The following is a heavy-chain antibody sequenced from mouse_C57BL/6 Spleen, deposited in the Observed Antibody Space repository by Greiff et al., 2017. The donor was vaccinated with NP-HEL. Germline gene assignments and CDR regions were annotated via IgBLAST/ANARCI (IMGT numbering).Heavy chain of an antibody. CDR3: ARGALGRYFDY. V-gene: IGHV5-4*01. Sequence: EVQLVESGGGLVKPGGSLKLSCAASGFTFSSYAMSWVRQTPEKRLEWVATISDGGSYTYYPDNVKGRFTISRDNAKNNLYLQMSHLKSEDTAMYYCARGALGRYFDYWGQGTTLTVSS. D-gene: IGHD4-1*01. J-gene: IGHJ2*01. CDR1: GFTFSSYA. CDR2: ISDGGSYT.